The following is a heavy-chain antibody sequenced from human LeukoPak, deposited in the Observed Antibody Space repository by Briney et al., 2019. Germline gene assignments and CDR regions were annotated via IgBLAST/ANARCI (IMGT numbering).Heavy chain of an antibody. V-gene: IGHV4-39*01. J-gene: IGHJ5*02. CDR1: GGSINSSRYY. D-gene: IGHD2-15*01. CDR3: ALQAATTWFDP. Sequence: PSETLSLTCSVSGGSINSSRYYWGWIRQPPGKGLEWIGTIFHTGRTYYNPSLKSRVTISVDTSKTQSSLRLSSVTAADTAVYYCALQAATTWFDPWGRGALVTASS. CDR2: IFHTGRT.